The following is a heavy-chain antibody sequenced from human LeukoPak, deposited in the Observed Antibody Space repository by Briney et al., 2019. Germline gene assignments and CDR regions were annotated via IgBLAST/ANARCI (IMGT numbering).Heavy chain of an antibody. J-gene: IGHJ6*03. D-gene: IGHD4-11*01. V-gene: IGHV4-34*01. CDR1: GGSFSGYY. CDR3: ARTNSKKAYYYYYIDV. Sequence: KPSETLSLTCAVYGGSFSGYYLSWIRQPPGKGLEWIGEINHSGSTNYNPSLKSRVTISVDTSKNQFSLKLSSVTAADTAVYYCARTNSKKAYYYYYIDVWGKGTTVTVSS. CDR2: INHSGST.